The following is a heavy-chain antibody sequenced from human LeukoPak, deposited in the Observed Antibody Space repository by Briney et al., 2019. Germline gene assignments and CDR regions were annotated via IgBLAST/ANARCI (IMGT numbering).Heavy chain of an antibody. V-gene: IGHV3-30*02. J-gene: IGHJ4*02. CDR2: IRYDGSNK. CDR1: GFTVSSNY. CDR3: AKDRCSSTSCYYFDY. Sequence: GGSLRLSCAASGFTVSSNYMSWVRQAPGKGLEWVAFIRYDGSNKYYADSVKGRFTISRDSSLYLQMNSLRAEDTAVYYCAKDRCSSTSCYYFDYWGQGTQVTVSS. D-gene: IGHD2-2*01.